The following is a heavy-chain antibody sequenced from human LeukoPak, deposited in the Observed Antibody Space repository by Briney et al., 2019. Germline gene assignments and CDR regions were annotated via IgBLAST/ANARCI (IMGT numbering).Heavy chain of an antibody. V-gene: IGHV1-18*01. CDR3: ARGRPGVWQQLVPFDY. CDR1: GYTFTSYG. D-gene: IGHD6-13*01. CDR2: FSAYNGNT. Sequence: ASVKVSCKASGYTFTSYGISWVRQAPGQGLEWMGWFSAYNGNTNYAQKLQGRVTMTTDTSTSTAYMELRSLRSDDTAVYYCARGRPGVWQQLVPFDYWGQGTLVTVSS. J-gene: IGHJ4*02.